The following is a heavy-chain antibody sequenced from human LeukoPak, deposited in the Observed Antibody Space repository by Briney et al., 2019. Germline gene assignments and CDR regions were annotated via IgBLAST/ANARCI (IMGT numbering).Heavy chain of an antibody. J-gene: IGHJ4*02. Sequence: GGSLRLSCAASGFTFSSYAMHWVRQAPGKGPEYVSAISTNGGITYYADSVKGRFTISRDNSKNTLYLQMSSLRVEDMAVYHCARGTSGTYSPSDYWGQGTLVTVSS. CDR3: ARGTSGTYSPSDY. D-gene: IGHD1-26*01. V-gene: IGHV3-64*02. CDR2: ISTNGGIT. CDR1: GFTFSSYA.